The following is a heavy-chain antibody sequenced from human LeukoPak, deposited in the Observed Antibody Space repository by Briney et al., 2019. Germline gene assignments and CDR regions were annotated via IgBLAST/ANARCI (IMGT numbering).Heavy chain of an antibody. CDR2: IIPIFGTA. J-gene: IGHJ5*02. CDR1: GGTFSSYA. D-gene: IGHD3-3*01. Sequence: GASVKVSCKASGGTFSSYAISWVRQAPGQGLEGMGGIIPIFGTANYAQKFQGRVTITTDESTSTAYMELSSLRSEDTAVYYCARDASPHDYDFWSGYYISSYNWFDPGGQGTLVTVSS. CDR3: ARDASPHDYDFWSGYYISSYNWFDP. V-gene: IGHV1-69*05.